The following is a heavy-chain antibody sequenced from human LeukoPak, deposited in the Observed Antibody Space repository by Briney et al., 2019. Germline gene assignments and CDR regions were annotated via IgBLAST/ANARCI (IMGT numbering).Heavy chain of an antibody. Sequence: DPSGTLSLTCAVSGGSISSNNWWSWVRQPPGKGLEWFGYVYDSGTTNYNPSLKSRVTISLDTSKNQFSLKLTSVTAADTAVYYCARCRVTMVRGVTIGDYGYYMDVWGKGTTVTISS. D-gene: IGHD3-10*01. V-gene: IGHV4-4*02. CDR1: GGSISSNNW. CDR3: ARCRVTMVRGVTIGDYGYYMDV. CDR2: VYDSGTT. J-gene: IGHJ6*03.